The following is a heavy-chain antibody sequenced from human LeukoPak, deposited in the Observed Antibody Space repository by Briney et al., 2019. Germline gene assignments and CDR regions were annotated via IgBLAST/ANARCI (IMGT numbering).Heavy chain of an antibody. J-gene: IGHJ4*02. CDR2: IYYSGST. Sequence: SQTLSLTCTVSGGSISSGGYYWSWIRQHPGKGLEWIGYIYYSGSTYYNPSLKSRVTISVDTSKNQFSLTLSSVTAADTAVYYCARFGYDFWSGYDPLFDYWGQGTLVTVSS. V-gene: IGHV4-31*03. CDR3: ARFGYDFWSGYDPLFDY. CDR1: GGSISSGGYY. D-gene: IGHD3-3*01.